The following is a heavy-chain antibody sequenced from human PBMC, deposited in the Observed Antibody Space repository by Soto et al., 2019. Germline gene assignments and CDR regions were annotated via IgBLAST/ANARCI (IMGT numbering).Heavy chain of an antibody. D-gene: IGHD2-21*02. J-gene: IGHJ4*02. CDR1: GFTFSSYG. CDR2: ISYDGSNK. CDR3: AKVVTGGDSVDY. Sequence: QVQLVESGGGVVQPGRSLRLSCAASGFTFSSYGMHWVRQAPGKGLEGVAVISYDGSNKYYADSVKGRFTISRDNSKNTLYLQMNRLRVEDTAVYYCAKVVTGGDSVDYWGQGTLVTVSS. V-gene: IGHV3-30*18.